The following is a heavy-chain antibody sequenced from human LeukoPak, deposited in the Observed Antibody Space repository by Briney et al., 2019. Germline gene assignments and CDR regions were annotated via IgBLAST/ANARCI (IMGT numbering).Heavy chain of an antibody. J-gene: IGHJ3*02. CDR1: GGSINNYY. CDR2: IYTRGST. Sequence: SETLSLTCTVSGGSINNYYWSWIRQPAGKGLEWIGRIYTRGSTNYNPSLKSRVTMSVNTSKNQFSLKLSSVTAADTAVYYCARGRYCSADICSGGDAFDIWGQGTVVSVSS. D-gene: IGHD2-15*01. V-gene: IGHV4-4*07. CDR3: ARGRYCSADICSGGDAFDI.